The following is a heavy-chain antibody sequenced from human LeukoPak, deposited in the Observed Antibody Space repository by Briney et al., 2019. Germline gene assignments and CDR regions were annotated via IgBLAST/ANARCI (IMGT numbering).Heavy chain of an antibody. Sequence: GRSLRLSCAASGFTFDDYAMHWVRQAPGKGLEWVSGISWNSGSIGYADSVKGRFTISRDNAKNSLYLQMNSLRAEDTALYYCAKDMSGGYNEGGGFDYWGQGTLATVSS. CDR1: GFTFDDYA. D-gene: IGHD5-24*01. CDR2: ISWNSGSI. V-gene: IGHV3-9*01. CDR3: AKDMSGGYNEGGGFDY. J-gene: IGHJ4*02.